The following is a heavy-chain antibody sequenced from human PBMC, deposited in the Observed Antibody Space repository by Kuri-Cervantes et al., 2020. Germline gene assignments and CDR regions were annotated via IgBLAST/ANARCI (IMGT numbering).Heavy chain of an antibody. D-gene: IGHD3-10*01. Sequence: GESLKISCVASGFTFSSYEMNWVRQAPGKGLEWVSYISSSGSTIYYADSVKGRFTIFRDNSKNTLFLQMNSLRAEDTAVYYCARYMVRGIYFGMDVWGQGTTVTVSS. CDR3: ARYMVRGIYFGMDV. CDR2: ISSSGSTI. V-gene: IGHV3-48*03. J-gene: IGHJ6*02. CDR1: GFTFSSYE.